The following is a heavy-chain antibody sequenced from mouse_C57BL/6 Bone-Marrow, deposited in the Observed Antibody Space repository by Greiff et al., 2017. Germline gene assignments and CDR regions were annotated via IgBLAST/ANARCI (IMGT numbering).Heavy chain of an antibody. D-gene: IGHD3-2*02. V-gene: IGHV10-1*01. CDR2: IRSKSNNYAT. Sequence: EVKLMESGGGLVQPKGSLKLSCAASGFSFNTYAMNWVRQAPGKGLEWVARIRSKSNNYATYYADSVTDRFTISRDDSESMLYLQMNNLKAEDTAMYYCVRGDSSGSAWFAYWGQGTLVTVSA. J-gene: IGHJ3*01. CDR1: GFSFNTYA. CDR3: VRGDSSGSAWFAY.